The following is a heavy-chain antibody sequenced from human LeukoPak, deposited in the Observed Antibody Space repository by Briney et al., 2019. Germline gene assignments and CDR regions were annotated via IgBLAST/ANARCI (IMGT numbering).Heavy chain of an antibody. CDR1: GGSFSGYY. Sequence: SETLSLTCAVYGGSFSGYYWSWIRQPPGKGLEWIGEINHSGSTNYNPSLKGRVTISVDTSKNQFSLKLSSVTAADTAVYYCARGGTIFGVVINWFDPWGQGTLVTVSS. CDR2: INHSGST. D-gene: IGHD3-3*01. CDR3: ARGGTIFGVVINWFDP. V-gene: IGHV4-34*01. J-gene: IGHJ5*02.